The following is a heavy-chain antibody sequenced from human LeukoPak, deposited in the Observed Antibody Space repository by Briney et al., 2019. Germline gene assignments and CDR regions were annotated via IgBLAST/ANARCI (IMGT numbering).Heavy chain of an antibody. Sequence: SQTLSLTCAISGDXVSSNSAAWNWIRQSPSRGLEWLGRTYYRSKWYNDSAVSVKSRITVNPDTSKNQFSLHLNSVTPEDTAVYYCARERSMAAGGKYFFDYWGQGTLVTVSS. J-gene: IGHJ4*02. CDR1: GDXVSSNSAA. V-gene: IGHV6-1*01. D-gene: IGHD6-13*01. CDR2: TYYRSKWYN. CDR3: ARERSMAAGGKYFFDY.